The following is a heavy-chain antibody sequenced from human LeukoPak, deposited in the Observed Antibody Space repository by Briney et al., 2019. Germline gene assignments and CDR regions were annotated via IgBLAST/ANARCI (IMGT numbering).Heavy chain of an antibody. CDR1: GFTFSSYE. Sequence: PGGSLRLSCAASGFTFSSYEMNWVRQAPGKGLEWVSYISSSGSTIYYADSVKGRFTISRDNAKNSLYLQMNSLRAEDTAVYYCARDGGSGWTRTYYYYMDVWGKGTTVTISS. J-gene: IGHJ6*03. D-gene: IGHD6-19*01. CDR3: ARDGGSGWTRTYYYYMDV. CDR2: ISSSGSTI. V-gene: IGHV3-48*03.